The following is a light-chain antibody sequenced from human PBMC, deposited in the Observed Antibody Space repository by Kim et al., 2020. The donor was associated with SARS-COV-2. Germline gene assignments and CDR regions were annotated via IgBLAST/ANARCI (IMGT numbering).Light chain of an antibody. CDR3: QQYDAPPFT. J-gene: IGKJ5*01. CDR2: DAA. Sequence: GDRVSITCQASEDVSDYFNWYHQKPGEAPKVLIRDAANLESGVPSRFSRGGYGTEFSLTISSVQPEDMGTYYCQQYDAPPFTFGQGTRLEIK. CDR1: EDVSDY. V-gene: IGKV1-33*01.